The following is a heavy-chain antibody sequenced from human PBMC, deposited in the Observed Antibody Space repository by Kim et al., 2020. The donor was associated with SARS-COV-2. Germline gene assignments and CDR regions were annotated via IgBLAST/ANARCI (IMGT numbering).Heavy chain of an antibody. CDR3: AKDSTIFGAPYYYYGMDV. V-gene: IGHV3-23*01. Sequence: GGSLRLSCAASGFTFSSYAMSWVRQAPGKGLEWVSAISCSGGSTYYADSVKGRFTISRDNSKNTLYLQMNSLRAEDTAVYYCAKDSTIFGAPYYYYGMDVWGQGTTVTVSS. D-gene: IGHD3-3*01. CDR1: GFTFSSYA. J-gene: IGHJ6*02. CDR2: ISCSGGST.